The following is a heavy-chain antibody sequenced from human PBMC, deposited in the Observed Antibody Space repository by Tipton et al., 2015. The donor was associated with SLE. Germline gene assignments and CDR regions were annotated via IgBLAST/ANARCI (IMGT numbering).Heavy chain of an antibody. CDR3: VRELDGRAFDI. Sequence: VQLVQSGGGLVQPGGSLRLSCTSPGFLFRSFWMSWVRQAPGKGLEWVANINQDGSEKYYVDSVRGRSTISRDSTKNSVALQMNSLRAEDTAVYYCVRELDGRAFDIWGRGTLVTVSS. V-gene: IGHV3-7*01. CDR2: INQDGSEK. J-gene: IGHJ3*02. CDR1: GFLFRSFW. D-gene: IGHD1-26*01.